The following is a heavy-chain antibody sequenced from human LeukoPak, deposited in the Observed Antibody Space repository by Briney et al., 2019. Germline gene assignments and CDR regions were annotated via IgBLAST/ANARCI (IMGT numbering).Heavy chain of an antibody. J-gene: IGHJ4*02. CDR3: ARGVQQWPYYLDY. Sequence: KPSETLSLTCTVSDGSISTYYWNWIRQPPGKGLEWVGYVYHSGSTSYNPSLSSPVTISVDVSKNQFSLKVTSVTAADTAVYYCARGVQQWPYYLDYWGQGTLVTVSS. CDR1: DGSISTYY. D-gene: IGHD6-19*01. CDR2: VYHSGST. V-gene: IGHV4-59*01.